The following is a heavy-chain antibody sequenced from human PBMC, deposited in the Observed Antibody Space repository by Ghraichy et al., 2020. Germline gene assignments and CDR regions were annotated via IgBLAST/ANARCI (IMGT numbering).Heavy chain of an antibody. J-gene: IGHJ4*02. CDR3: ARMMGYGDSHFDF. CDR2: IYYSGST. D-gene: IGHD4-17*01. V-gene: IGHV4-59*01. Sequence: SETLSLTCAVSGGSISGYYWSWIRQPPGKGLEWIGDIYYSGSTNYNPSLKSRVTISVDTSKNQFSLKLSSVTAADTAVYYCARMMGYGDSHFDFWGQGTLVTVSS. CDR1: GGSISGYY.